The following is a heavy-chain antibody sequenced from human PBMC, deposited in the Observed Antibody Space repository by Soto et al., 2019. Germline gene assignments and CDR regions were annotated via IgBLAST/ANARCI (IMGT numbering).Heavy chain of an antibody. D-gene: IGHD7-27*01. CDR3: ARQTAPWGFDV. J-gene: IGHJ6*02. CDR1: GGSVSSGGFY. V-gene: IGHV4-61*08. Sequence: QVELKESGPGLVKPSETLSLTCTVSGGSVSSGGFYYHWIRQPPGKGLAWIGYVYYGGFTNYSPSLKSRLTISVDTSTTRISLTLASVTSVDTAVYYCARQTAPWGFDVWGQGTTVTVSS. CDR2: VYYGGFT.